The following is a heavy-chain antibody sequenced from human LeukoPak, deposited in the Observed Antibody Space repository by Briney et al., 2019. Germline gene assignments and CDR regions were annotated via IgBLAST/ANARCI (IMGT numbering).Heavy chain of an antibody. J-gene: IGHJ3*02. V-gene: IGHV4-34*01. D-gene: IGHD4-11*01. Sequence: SETLSLTCAVYGGSFSGYYWSWIRQPPGKGLGWIGEINHSGSTNYNPSLKSRVTISVDTSKNQFSLKLSSVTAADTAVYYCAIPYSNYADAFDIWGQGTMVTVSS. CDR2: INHSGST. CDR3: AIPYSNYADAFDI. CDR1: GGSFSGYY.